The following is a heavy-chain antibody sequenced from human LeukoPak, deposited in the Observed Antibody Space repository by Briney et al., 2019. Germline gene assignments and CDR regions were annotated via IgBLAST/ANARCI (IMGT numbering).Heavy chain of an antibody. J-gene: IGHJ4*02. CDR2: IIPILGIA. D-gene: IGHD2-8*02. CDR3: ARLPAAGVVRVVY. V-gene: IGHV1-69*02. CDR1: GGTFSRYT. Sequence: ASVKVSCKASGGTFSRYTISLVQQAPGQGLEWMGRIIPILGIANYAQKFQGRVTITADKSTSTAYMELSSLRSEDTAVYYCARLPAAGVVRVVYWGQGTLVTVSS.